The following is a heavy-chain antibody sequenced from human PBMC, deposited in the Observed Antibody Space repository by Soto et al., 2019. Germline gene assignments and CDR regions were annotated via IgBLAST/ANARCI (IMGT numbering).Heavy chain of an antibody. V-gene: IGHV1-69*01. D-gene: IGHD6-13*01. J-gene: IGHJ6*02. CDR2: IIPIFGTA. Sequence: QVQLVQSGAEVKKPGSSVKVSCKASGGTFSSYAISWVRQAPGQGLEWMGGIIPIFGTANYAQKFQGRVTITADESTSTAYMELSSLRSEDTAVYYCARDLAAAGTFRDTDVGGMDVWGQGTTVTVSS. CDR3: ARDLAAAGTFRDTDVGGMDV. CDR1: GGTFSSYA.